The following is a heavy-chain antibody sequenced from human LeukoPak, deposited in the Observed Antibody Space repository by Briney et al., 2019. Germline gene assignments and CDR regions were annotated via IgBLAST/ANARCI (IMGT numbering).Heavy chain of an antibody. J-gene: IGHJ6*03. CDR3: ARADSVPAGDYHYWYMDV. CDR2: IKPNSGDT. Sequence: GASVKVSCKASGFSLTDYIHWVRQDPRQGLQWMGWIKPNSGDTDYAQKFQGRVTITRDTSISTVYMELSSLRSDDTAVYYCARADSVPAGDYHYWYMDVWGKGTTVTVSS. D-gene: IGHD2-2*01. V-gene: IGHV1-2*02. CDR1: GFSLTDY.